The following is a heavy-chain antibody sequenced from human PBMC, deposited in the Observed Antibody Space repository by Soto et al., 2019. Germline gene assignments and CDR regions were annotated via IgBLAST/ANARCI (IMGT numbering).Heavy chain of an antibody. CDR1: GDSVSSGNYY. CDR2: IYYSGST. J-gene: IGHJ6*02. D-gene: IGHD1-26*01. CDR3: AREIVGGRYGMDV. V-gene: IGHV4-61*01. Sequence: PSETLSLTCTVSGDSVSSGNYYWSWIRQPPGKGLEWNGYIYYSGSTSYNPSLKSRVTISVDTSKSQFSLKLSSVTAADTAVYYCAREIVGGRYGMDVWGQGTTVTVSS.